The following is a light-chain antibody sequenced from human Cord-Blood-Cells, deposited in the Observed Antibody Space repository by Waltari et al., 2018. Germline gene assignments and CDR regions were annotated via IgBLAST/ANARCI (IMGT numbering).Light chain of an antibody. V-gene: IGKV2-28*01. Sequence: DIVMTQSPLSLTVTPGEPASISCRSSQSLLHSNGYNCLDWYLQKPGQSPQLLIYLGSNRASGVPDRFSGSGSGTDFTLKISRVEAEDVGVYYCMQALQTPRTFGQVTKVEIK. J-gene: IGKJ1*01. CDR1: QSLLHSNGYNC. CDR3: MQALQTPRT. CDR2: LGS.